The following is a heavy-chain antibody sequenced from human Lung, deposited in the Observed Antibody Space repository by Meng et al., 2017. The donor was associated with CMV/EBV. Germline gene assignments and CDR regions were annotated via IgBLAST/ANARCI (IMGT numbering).Heavy chain of an antibody. CDR3: VRSSGWSLFDY. D-gene: IGHD6-19*01. Sequence: VQLVQCGAEMKKPGASVKVSCTTSGFTFSDYYIHWVRQAPGQGLEWMGWVNSNNDATNYARKFQGRVSMTRDTSISTAHMELSRLMSDDTAVYYCVRSSGWSLFDYWGQGTLVTVSS. CDR1: GFTFSDYY. V-gene: IGHV1-2*02. J-gene: IGHJ4*02. CDR2: VNSNNDAT.